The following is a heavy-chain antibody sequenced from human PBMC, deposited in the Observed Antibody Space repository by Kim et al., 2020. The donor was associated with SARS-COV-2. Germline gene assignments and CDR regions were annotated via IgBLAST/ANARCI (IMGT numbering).Heavy chain of an antibody. CDR2: ISYDGSNK. V-gene: IGHV3-30*18. CDR1: GFTFSSYG. D-gene: IGHD3-3*01. J-gene: IGHJ6*02. Sequence: GGSLRLSCAASGFTFSSYGMHWVRQAPGKGLEWVAVISYDGSNKYYADSVKGRFTISRDNSKNTLYLQMNSLRAEDTAVYYCANLRFLEWPPRHYYYYYGMDVWGQGNTVTVSS. CDR3: ANLRFLEWPPRHYYYYYGMDV.